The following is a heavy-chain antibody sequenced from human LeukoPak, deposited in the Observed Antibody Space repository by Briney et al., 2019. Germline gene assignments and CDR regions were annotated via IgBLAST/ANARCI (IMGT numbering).Heavy chain of an antibody. Sequence: PSETLSLTCTVSGGFISSYYWSWIRQPPGKGLEWIGYIYYSGSTSYNPSLKSRVTMSADTSKTQFSLRLSSVTAADTAVYYCARRWAYSGNDLAWFFDLWGRGTLVTVSS. V-gene: IGHV4-59*08. CDR3: ARRWAYSGNDLAWFFDL. J-gene: IGHJ2*01. CDR2: IYYSGST. CDR1: GGFISSYY. D-gene: IGHD5-12*01.